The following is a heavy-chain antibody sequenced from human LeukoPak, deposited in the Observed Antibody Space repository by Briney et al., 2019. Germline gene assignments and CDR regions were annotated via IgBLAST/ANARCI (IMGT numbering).Heavy chain of an antibody. J-gene: IGHJ4*02. CDR1: GFTFSSYA. V-gene: IGHV3-30*04. Sequence: PGGSLRLSCAASGFTFSSYAMHWVRQAPGKGLEWVAVISYDGSNKYYADSVKGRFTISRDNSKNTPYLQMNSPRAEDTAVYYCANTRPGSSWYVYWGQGTLVTVSS. D-gene: IGHD6-13*01. CDR3: ANTRPGSSWYVY. CDR2: ISYDGSNK.